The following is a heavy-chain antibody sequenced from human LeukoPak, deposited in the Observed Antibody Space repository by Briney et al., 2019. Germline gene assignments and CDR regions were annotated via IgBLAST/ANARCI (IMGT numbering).Heavy chain of an antibody. CDR1: GASITSYY. V-gene: IGHV4-4*07. CDR3: ARGKLELDY. D-gene: IGHD1-1*01. Sequence: SETLSLTCTVSGASITSYYWSWIRQPAGKGLEWIGRTYTSGSTNYNPSLKSRVTMSVDTSKNQFALKLSSVTAADTAVYFCARGKLELDYWGQGTLVTVSS. J-gene: IGHJ4*02. CDR2: TYTSGST.